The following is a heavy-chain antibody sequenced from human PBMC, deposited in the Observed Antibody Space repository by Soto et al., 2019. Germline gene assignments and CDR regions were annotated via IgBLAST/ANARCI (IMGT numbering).Heavy chain of an antibody. D-gene: IGHD4-4*01. CDR3: ARDSHDNSNYLSNWFDP. CDR1: GFTFSNYA. Sequence: GGSLRLSCAASGFTFSNYAMSWVRQAPGKGLEWVSDISGSGSNTYYADSVKGRLTISRDNSKNQFSLKLSSVTAADTAVYYCARDSHDNSNYLSNWFDPWGQGTLVTVSS. V-gene: IGHV3-23*01. CDR2: ISGSGSNT. J-gene: IGHJ5*02.